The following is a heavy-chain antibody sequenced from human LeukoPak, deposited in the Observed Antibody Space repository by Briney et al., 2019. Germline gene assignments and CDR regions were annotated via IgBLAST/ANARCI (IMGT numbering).Heavy chain of an antibody. CDR2: IYYSGST. J-gene: IGHJ5*02. V-gene: IGHV4-59*01. Sequence: SETLSLTCTVSGGSISSYYWSWIRQPPGKGLEWIGYIYYSGSTNYNPSLKSRVTISVDTSKNQYSLKLSSGTAADTAVYYCARATTGTTNWFDPWGQGTLVTVSS. CDR3: ARATTGTTNWFDP. D-gene: IGHD1-1*01. CDR1: GGSISSYY.